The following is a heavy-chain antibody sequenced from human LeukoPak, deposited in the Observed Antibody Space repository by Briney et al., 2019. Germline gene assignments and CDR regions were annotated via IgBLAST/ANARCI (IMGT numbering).Heavy chain of an antibody. D-gene: IGHD5-24*01. Sequence: NSSETLSLTCTVSGGSINTHSYYWGWIRQPPGKGLEWIGSVYYDGTSYSNPSLQSRAAVFVDTSRDQFSLDLSFVTAADTALYYCVRHISTNTGYFGSCGQGTLVSVSS. CDR2: VYYDGTS. V-gene: IGHV4-39*01. CDR1: GGSINTHSYY. CDR3: VRHISTNTGYFGS. J-gene: IGHJ4*02.